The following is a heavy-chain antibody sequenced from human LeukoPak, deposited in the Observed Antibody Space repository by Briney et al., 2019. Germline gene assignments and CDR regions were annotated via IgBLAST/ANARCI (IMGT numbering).Heavy chain of an antibody. CDR3: VKSGCTSTACYAFEI. Sequence: GGSLRLSCAASGFTFTSYPLSWVRQAPGMGLEWISSINGDRTYYAGSVMGRFTISRDNSKNTLYLQMNSLRAEDTAVYYCVKSGCTSTACYAFEIWGQGTTVTVSS. V-gene: IGHV3-23*01. CDR1: GFTFTSYP. J-gene: IGHJ3*02. D-gene: IGHD2-2*01. CDR2: INGDRT.